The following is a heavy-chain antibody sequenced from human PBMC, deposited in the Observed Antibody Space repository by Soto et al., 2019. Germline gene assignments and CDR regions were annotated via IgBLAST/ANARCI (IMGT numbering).Heavy chain of an antibody. D-gene: IGHD4-17*01. CDR1: GYTFTNFG. V-gene: IGHV1-18*01. CDR2: ISAYNGNT. CDR3: ARWGRGYGDPFDY. J-gene: IGHJ4*02. Sequence: QVQLVQSGGEVQKPGASVKVSCKASGYTFTNFGINWVRQAPGQGLEWMGWISAYNGNTNYAQILQGRVTMTIDTSTSTAYMELRSLRSDDTAVYYCARWGRGYGDPFDYWGQGTLLTVSS.